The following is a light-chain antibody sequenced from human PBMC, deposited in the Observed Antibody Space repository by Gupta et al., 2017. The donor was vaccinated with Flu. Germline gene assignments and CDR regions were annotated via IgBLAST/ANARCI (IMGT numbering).Light chain of an antibody. CDR3: GTWDSRLSAAV. Sequence: QSVLTPLPSVSAAPGQKVTISCSASSSNIGNNYVSWYQQLPGTTPKLLIYDNNKRPSGIPDRFSGSKSGTSATLGITGLQTGDEADYYCGTWDSRLSAAVFGGGTQLTVL. J-gene: IGLJ7*01. CDR1: SSNIGNNY. V-gene: IGLV1-51*01. CDR2: DNN.